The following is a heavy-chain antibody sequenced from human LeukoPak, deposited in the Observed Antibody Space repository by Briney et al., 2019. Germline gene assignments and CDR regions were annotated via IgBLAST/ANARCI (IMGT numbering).Heavy chain of an antibody. CDR2: ISSSGSTI. V-gene: IGHV3-11*04. Sequence: GGSLRLFCAASGFTFSDYYMSWIRQAPGKGLEWVSYISSSGSTIYYADSVKGRFTISRDNAKNSLYLQMNSLRAEDTAVYYCARRIAAAGLYFDYWGQGTLVTVSS. CDR3: ARRIAAAGLYFDY. D-gene: IGHD6-13*01. J-gene: IGHJ4*02. CDR1: GFTFSDYY.